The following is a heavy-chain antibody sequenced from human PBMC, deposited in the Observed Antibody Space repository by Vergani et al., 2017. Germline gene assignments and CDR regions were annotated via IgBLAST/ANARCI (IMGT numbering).Heavy chain of an antibody. J-gene: IGHJ4*02. V-gene: IGHV4-34*01. CDR2: ISYSGDT. D-gene: IGHD2-2*01. CDR1: GGSFSGYY. Sequence: QVQLQQWGAGLLKPSETLSLTCAVYGGSFSGYYWSWIRQTPGKGLEWIGQISYSGDTNYSPSLTSRLTISIDTSKNQFSLKVNSVTAADTAMYYCAGVSCSSTSCYQPFDYWGQGTLVTVSS. CDR3: AGVSCSSTSCYQPFDY.